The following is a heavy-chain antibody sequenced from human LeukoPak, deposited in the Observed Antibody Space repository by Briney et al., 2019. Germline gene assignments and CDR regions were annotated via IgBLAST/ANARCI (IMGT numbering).Heavy chain of an antibody. V-gene: IGHV1-8*01. CDR1: GYTFTSYD. Sequence: ASVKVSCKASGYTFTSYDINWVRQATGQGLEWMGWMNPNSGNTGYAQKFQGRVTMTRNTSISTAYMELSSLRSEDTAVYYCARGRRSSGSYETSYYFDYLGQGTLVTVSS. J-gene: IGHJ4*02. D-gene: IGHD1-26*01. CDR3: ARGRRSSGSYETSYYFDY. CDR2: MNPNSGNT.